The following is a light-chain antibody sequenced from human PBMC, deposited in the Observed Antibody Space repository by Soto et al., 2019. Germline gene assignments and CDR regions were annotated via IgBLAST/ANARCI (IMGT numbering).Light chain of an antibody. Sequence: QSALTQPASVSGSPGQSITISCTGTSSDVGSHNLVSWYQQHPDRAPKLMSYEGSKRPSGVSNRFSVSKSGNTASLTISGLQAEDEADYSCCSYAGSSTYIFGSGTKVTVL. CDR1: SSDVGSHNL. CDR2: EGS. V-gene: IGLV2-23*01. CDR3: CSYAGSSTYI. J-gene: IGLJ1*01.